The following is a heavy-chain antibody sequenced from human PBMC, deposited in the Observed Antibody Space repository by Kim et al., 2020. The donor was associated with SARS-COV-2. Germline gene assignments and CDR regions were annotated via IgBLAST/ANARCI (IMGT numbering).Heavy chain of an antibody. J-gene: IGHJ5*02. CDR2: MSASGSA. D-gene: IGHD1-7*01. V-gene: IGHV4-59*13. CDR3: ARGRTWNYKKKMLFDP. Sequence: SETLSLTCSVSGGSISSYYWTWIRQPPGKGLEWIGYMSASGSANYNRSLKSRVAISVDTSKNHFSLKLNSVTTADTAVYYCARGRTWNYKKKMLFDPWG. CDR1: GGSISSYY.